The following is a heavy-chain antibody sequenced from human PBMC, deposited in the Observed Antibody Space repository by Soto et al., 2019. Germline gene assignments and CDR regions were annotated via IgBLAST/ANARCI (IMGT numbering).Heavy chain of an antibody. V-gene: IGHV4-59*08. Sequence: SETLSLTCTVSGGPISSYYWSWIRQPPGKGLEWIGYIYFSGSTNYNPSLKSRVTISVDTSKNQFSLKLSSVTAADTAVYYCARRWGRTFDYWGQGTLVTVSS. CDR2: IYFSGST. D-gene: IGHD7-27*01. J-gene: IGHJ4*02. CDR3: ARRWGRTFDY. CDR1: GGPISSYY.